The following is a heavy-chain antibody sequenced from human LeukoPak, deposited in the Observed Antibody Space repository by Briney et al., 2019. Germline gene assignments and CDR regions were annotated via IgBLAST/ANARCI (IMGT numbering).Heavy chain of an antibody. J-gene: IGHJ4*02. V-gene: IGHV3-23*01. D-gene: IGHD5-12*01. CDR1: GFTFSNYA. Sequence: GGSLRLSCAASGFTFSNYAMNWVRQAPGKGLEWVALLIGSSGATDYADSVKGRFTISRDNSKNTLFLQMNSLRAEDTAIYYCAKGAYDYIEVAYFDYWAREPWSPSPQ. CDR3: AKGAYDYIEVAYFDY. CDR2: LIGSSGAT.